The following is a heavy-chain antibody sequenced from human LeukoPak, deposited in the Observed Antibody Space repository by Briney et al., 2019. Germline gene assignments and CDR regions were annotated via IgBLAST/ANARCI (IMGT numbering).Heavy chain of an antibody. CDR1: EFTSSSYA. Sequence: GGSLSFSCAAPEFTSSSYAMSWVRQPPGKGLKWASPISGGGGSTYYADSVKGRFTISRDNYKNTLYLQMNSLRAEDTDVYYCAKDPRGWGSGSYYNSWGQGTLVAVSS. D-gene: IGHD3-10*01. CDR3: AKDPRGWGSGSYYNS. V-gene: IGHV3-23*01. J-gene: IGHJ4*02. CDR2: ISGGGGST.